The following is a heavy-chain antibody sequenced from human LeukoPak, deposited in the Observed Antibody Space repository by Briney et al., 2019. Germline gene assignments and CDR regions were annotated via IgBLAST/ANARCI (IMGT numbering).Heavy chain of an antibody. Sequence: GGSLRLSCAASGFSFNDYAMSWVRQAPGKGLEWVSVISDSGGSTYYADSVKGRFTISRDNSKNTLYLQMNSLRAEDTAVYYCAKEIAAAGNNWGQGTLVTVSS. V-gene: IGHV3-23*01. D-gene: IGHD6-13*01. CDR1: GFSFNDYA. J-gene: IGHJ4*02. CDR2: ISDSGGST. CDR3: AKEIAAAGNN.